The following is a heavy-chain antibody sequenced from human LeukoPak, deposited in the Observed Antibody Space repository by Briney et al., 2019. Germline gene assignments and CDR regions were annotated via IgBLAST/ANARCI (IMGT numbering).Heavy chain of an antibody. CDR1: GFGFSNFW. V-gene: IGHV3-74*01. D-gene: IGHD6-6*01. Sequence: QPGGSLTLSCAPSGFGFSNFWMHWVRQAPGKGLVWVSRIKTDGTTTVYADSVKGRFTISRDNAKNTLYLQMKSLRAEDTAVYFCAREADPRLYDSSSPDYWGQGTPVTVSS. J-gene: IGHJ4*01. CDR2: IKTDGTTT. CDR3: AREADPRLYDSSSPDY.